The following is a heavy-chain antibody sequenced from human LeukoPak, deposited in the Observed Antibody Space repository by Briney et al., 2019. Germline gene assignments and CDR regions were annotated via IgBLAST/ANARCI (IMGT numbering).Heavy chain of an antibody. CDR1: GFTFSSYS. Sequence: PGGSLRLSCAASGFTFSSYSMNWVRQAPGKGLEWVSYISSSSSTIYYADSVKGRFTISRDNSKNTLYLQMNSLRAEDTAVYYCAKNRWELLLLTFDYWGQGTLVTVSS. J-gene: IGHJ4*02. D-gene: IGHD1-26*01. CDR3: AKNRWELLLLTFDY. V-gene: IGHV3-48*01. CDR2: ISSSSSTI.